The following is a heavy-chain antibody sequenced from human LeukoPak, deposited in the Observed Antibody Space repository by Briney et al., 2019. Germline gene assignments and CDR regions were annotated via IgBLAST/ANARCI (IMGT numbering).Heavy chain of an antibody. CDR3: ARASQTPGSFDY. Sequence: PSETLSLTCIVSGGSVNNHYWSWIRQPPGMGLEWIGEINHSGSTNYNPSLKSRVTISVDTSKNQFSLKLSSVTAADTAVYYCARASQTPGSFDYWGQGTLVTVSS. V-gene: IGHV4-34*01. CDR2: INHSGST. CDR1: GGSVNNHY. J-gene: IGHJ4*02. D-gene: IGHD3-10*01.